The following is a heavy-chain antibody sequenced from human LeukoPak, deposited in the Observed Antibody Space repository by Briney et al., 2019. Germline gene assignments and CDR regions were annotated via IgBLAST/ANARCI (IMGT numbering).Heavy chain of an antibody. V-gene: IGHV3-30-3*01. D-gene: IGHD3-3*01. CDR1: GFTFKNYA. CDR2: ISYERSNK. Sequence: GGSLRPSCAGSGFTFKNYALHWIRQAPGKGLEWAAAISYERSNKDYADSVKGRFTISRDNSHNTVFLQMNSLRTEDTAVYFCARGKGIRYLEWLLSYHWGQGTLVTVSS. CDR3: ARGKGIRYLEWLLSYH. J-gene: IGHJ5*02.